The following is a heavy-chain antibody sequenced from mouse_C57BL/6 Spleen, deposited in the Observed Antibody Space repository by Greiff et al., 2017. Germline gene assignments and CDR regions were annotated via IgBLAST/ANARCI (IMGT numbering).Heavy chain of an antibody. D-gene: IGHD1-1*01. J-gene: IGHJ4*01. CDR2: IWGVGST. Sequence: VKLVESGPGLVAPSQSLSITCTVSGFSLTSYGVDWVRQSPGKGLEWLGVIWGVGSTNYNSALKSRLSISKDNSKSQVFLKMNSLQTDDTAMYYWARGLLRDYYAMDYWGQGTSVTVSS. CDR3: ARGLLRDYYAMDY. CDR1: GFSLTSYG. V-gene: IGHV2-6*01.